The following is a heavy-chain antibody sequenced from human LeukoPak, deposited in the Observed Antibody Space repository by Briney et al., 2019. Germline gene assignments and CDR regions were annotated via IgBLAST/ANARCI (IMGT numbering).Heavy chain of an antibody. V-gene: IGHV3-66*01. CDR2: IYSGGST. J-gene: IGHJ3*02. CDR3: ARDPRCYYDSSGYAFDI. D-gene: IGHD3-22*01. Sequence: GGSLRLSCAASGFTVSSNYMSWVRQAPGKGLEWVSVIYSGGSTYYADSVKGRFTISRDNSKNTLYLQMNSLRAEDTAVYYCARDPRCYYDSSGYAFDIWGQGTMATVSS. CDR1: GFTVSSNY.